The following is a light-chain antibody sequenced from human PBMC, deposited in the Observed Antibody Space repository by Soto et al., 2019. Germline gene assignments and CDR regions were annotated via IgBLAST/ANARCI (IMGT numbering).Light chain of an antibody. J-gene: IGLJ1*01. Sequence: QSALTQPGSVSGSPGQSITISCTGTSSDVGGYNYVSWYQQHPGKAPKLMIYDVSNRPSGVSNRFSGSKSGNTASLTISALQAEDAADYYCSSYTSSSTRVFGTGTKLTVL. V-gene: IGLV2-14*01. CDR3: SSYTSSSTRV. CDR1: SSDVGGYNY. CDR2: DVS.